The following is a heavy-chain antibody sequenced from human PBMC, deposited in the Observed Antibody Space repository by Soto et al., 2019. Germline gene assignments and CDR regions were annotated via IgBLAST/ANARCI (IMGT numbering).Heavy chain of an antibody. CDR3: ASPFIVLVPAHYYYYGMDV. CDR1: GGTFSSYA. J-gene: IGHJ6*02. CDR2: IIPIFGTA. Sequence: QVQLVQSGAEVKKPGSSVKVSCKASGGTFSSYAISWVRQAPGQGLEWMGGIIPIFGTANYAQKFQGRVTITADESTSTAYMELSSLRSEDTAVYYCASPFIVLVPAHYYYYGMDVWGQGTTVTVSS. D-gene: IGHD2-2*01. V-gene: IGHV1-69*12.